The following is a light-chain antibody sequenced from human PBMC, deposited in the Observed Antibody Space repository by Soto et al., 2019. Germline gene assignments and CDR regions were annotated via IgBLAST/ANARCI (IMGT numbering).Light chain of an antibody. CDR3: SSYTSSSTPHVV. V-gene: IGLV2-14*01. CDR1: SSDVGGYNY. CDR2: EVS. J-gene: IGLJ2*01. Sequence: QSALTQPASVSGSPGQSITISCTGTSSDVGGYNYVSWYQQQSGKAPKLMIHEVSNRPSGVSNRFSGSKSGNTASLTISGLQAEDEADYYCSSYTSSSTPHVVFGGGTQLTVL.